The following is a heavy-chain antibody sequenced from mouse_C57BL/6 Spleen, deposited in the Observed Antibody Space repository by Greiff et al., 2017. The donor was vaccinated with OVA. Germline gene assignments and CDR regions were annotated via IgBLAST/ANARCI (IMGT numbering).Heavy chain of an antibody. J-gene: IGHJ2*01. CDR2: ISDGGSYT. CDR3: AREKTFDY. Sequence: EVKLMESGGGLVKPGGSLKLSCAASGFTFSSYAMSWVRQTPEKRLEWVATISDGGSYTYYPDNVKGRFTISRDNAKNNLYLQMSHLKSEDTAMYYCAREKTFDYWGQGTTLTVSS. CDR1: GFTFSSYA. V-gene: IGHV5-4*01.